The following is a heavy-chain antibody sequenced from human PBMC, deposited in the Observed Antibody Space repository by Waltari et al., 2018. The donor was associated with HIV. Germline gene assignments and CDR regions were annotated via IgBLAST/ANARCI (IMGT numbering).Heavy chain of an antibody. CDR2: ISSTSGYI. J-gene: IGHJ4*01. CDR3: ARGLTIFGDVIPYYFDH. CDR1: GFAFGKDT. V-gene: IGHV3-21*01. D-gene: IGHD3-3*01. Sequence: VQLVESGGGLVKPGESLRLSCAGSGFAFGKDTWSGVRQAPGKGLEWISTISSTSGYIEYADSVKGRFTVSRDNAKKSLSLQMNSLRAEDAAVYYCARGLTIFGDVIPYYFDHWGQGSLVTVSS.